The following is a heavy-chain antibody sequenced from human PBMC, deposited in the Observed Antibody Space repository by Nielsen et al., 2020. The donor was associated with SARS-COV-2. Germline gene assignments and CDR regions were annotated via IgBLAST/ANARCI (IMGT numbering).Heavy chain of an antibody. CDR1: GFSFTYYT. V-gene: IGHV3-23*01. CDR3: AKMRETYSSSSLEY. CDR2: ISGNGGST. Sequence: GESLKISCAASGFSFTYYTMSWVRQAPGKGLEWVSGISGNGGSTYYADSVKGRFTISRDNSKNTLYLQMNSLRAEDTALYYCAKMRETYSSSSLEYWGQGTLVTVSS. D-gene: IGHD6-6*01. J-gene: IGHJ4*02.